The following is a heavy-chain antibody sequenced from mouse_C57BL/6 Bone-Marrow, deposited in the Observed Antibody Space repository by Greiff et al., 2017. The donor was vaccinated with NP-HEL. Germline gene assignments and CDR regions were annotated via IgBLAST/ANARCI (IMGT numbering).Heavy chain of an antibody. CDR3: AREGQRRGFAY. Sequence: EVKLLESGPGLVKPSQSLSLTCSVTGYSITSGYYWNWIRQFPGNKLEWMGYISYDGSNNYNPSLKNRISITRDTSKNQFFLKLNSVTTEDTATYYCAREGQRRGFAYWGQGTLVTVSA. D-gene: IGHD3-2*02. CDR1: GYSITSGYY. V-gene: IGHV3-6*01. CDR2: ISYDGSN. J-gene: IGHJ3*01.